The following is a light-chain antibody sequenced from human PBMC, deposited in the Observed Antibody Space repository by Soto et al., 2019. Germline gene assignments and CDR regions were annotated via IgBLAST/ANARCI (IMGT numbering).Light chain of an antibody. CDR2: EVD. Sequence: QSALTQPPSASGSPGQSVTISCTGTRSDVGYYNYVSWYQQHPGKAPKLMIYEVDKRPSGVPDRFSGSKSGNTASLTVSGLQAEDEADYYCSSYAGSNKYVVFGGGTKVTVL. CDR3: SSYAGSNKYVV. J-gene: IGLJ2*01. CDR1: RSDVGYYNY. V-gene: IGLV2-8*01.